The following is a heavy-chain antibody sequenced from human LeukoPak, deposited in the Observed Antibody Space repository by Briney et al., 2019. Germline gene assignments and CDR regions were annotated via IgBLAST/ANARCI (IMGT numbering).Heavy chain of an antibody. CDR3: AANYDFWSGYEDDAFDI. CDR2: IGAYNGNT. J-gene: IGHJ3*02. V-gene: IGHV1-18*01. D-gene: IGHD3-3*01. CDR1: GYTFTSYG. Sequence: ASVKVSCKASGYTFTSYGISWVRQAPGQGLEWMGWIGAYNGNTNYAQKLQGRVTITADESTSTAYMELSSLRSEDTAVYYCAANYDFWSGYEDDAFDIWGQGTMVTVSS.